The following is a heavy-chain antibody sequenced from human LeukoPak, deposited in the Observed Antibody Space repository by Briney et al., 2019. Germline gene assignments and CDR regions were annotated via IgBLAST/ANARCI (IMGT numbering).Heavy chain of an antibody. J-gene: IGHJ6*03. CDR2: ISYDGSNK. CDR1: GFTFSSSG. Sequence: PGGSLRLSCAASGFTFSSSGMHWVRQAPGKGLEWVAVISYDGSNKYYADSVKGRFTISRDNSKNTLYLQMNSLRAEDTAVYYCARDPRLSQLLWGIYYYYYMDVWGKGTTVTVSS. V-gene: IGHV3-30*19. CDR3: ARDPRLSQLLWGIYYYYYMDV. D-gene: IGHD2-2*01.